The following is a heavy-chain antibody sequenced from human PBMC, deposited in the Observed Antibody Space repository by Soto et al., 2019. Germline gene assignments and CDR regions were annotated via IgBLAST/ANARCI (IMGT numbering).Heavy chain of an antibody. CDR2: IYSGGST. Sequence: GGSLSLSCTASGLPVSSNYMSWVRQAPGKGLEWVAIIYSGGSTYYADSVKGRFTISRDNSRNTLYLQMNNLRAEDTAVYYCARDFRLDTAMLHDAFDIWGQGTMVTVS. CDR3: ARDFRLDTAMLHDAFDI. CDR1: GLPVSSNY. J-gene: IGHJ3*02. D-gene: IGHD5-18*01. V-gene: IGHV3-53*01.